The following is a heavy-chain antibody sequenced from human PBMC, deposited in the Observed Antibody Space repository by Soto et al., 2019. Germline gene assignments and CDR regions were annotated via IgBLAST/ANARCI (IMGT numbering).Heavy chain of an antibody. D-gene: IGHD1-1*01. Sequence: SETLSFTCTVSVGSISSSSYYLGWIRHPPGKGLEWIGSIYYSGRTYYNPSLKSRVTISVETSKNQFSPKPSSVTAADTAVHYCARHFWYNRPFDYWGQGTLVT. CDR2: IYYSGRT. V-gene: IGHV4-39*01. CDR3: ARHFWYNRPFDY. CDR1: VGSISSSSYY. J-gene: IGHJ4*02.